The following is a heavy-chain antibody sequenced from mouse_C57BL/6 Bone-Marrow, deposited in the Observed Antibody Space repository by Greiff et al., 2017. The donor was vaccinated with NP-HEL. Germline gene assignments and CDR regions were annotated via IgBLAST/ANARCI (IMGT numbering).Heavy chain of an antibody. CDR1: GYAFSSYW. CDR2: IYPGDGDT. V-gene: IGHV1-82*01. J-gene: IGHJ2*01. Sequence: VQLQQSGPELVKPGASVKISCKASGYAFSSYWMNWVKQRPGKGLEWIGRIYPGDGDTNYNGKFKGKATLTADKSSSTAYMQLSSLTSEDSAVYFSACLGNYYYGCIYFDCWGHGTTLTVSS. D-gene: IGHD1-1*01. CDR3: ACLGNYYYGCIYFDC.